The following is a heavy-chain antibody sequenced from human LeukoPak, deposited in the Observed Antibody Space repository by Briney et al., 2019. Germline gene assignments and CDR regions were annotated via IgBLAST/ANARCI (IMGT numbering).Heavy chain of an antibody. Sequence: GGSLRLSCAASGFTSSDYYMSWIRQAPGKGLEWVSYISSSGSTIYYADSVKGRFTISRDNAKNSLYLQMNSLRAEDTAVYYCAGDSSSWYFSYWGQGTLVTVSS. CDR3: AGDSSSWYFSY. CDR2: ISSSGSTI. J-gene: IGHJ4*02. D-gene: IGHD6-13*01. CDR1: GFTSSDYY. V-gene: IGHV3-11*01.